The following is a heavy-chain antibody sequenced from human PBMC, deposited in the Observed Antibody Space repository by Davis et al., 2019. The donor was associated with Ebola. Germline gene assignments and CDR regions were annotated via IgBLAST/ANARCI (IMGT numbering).Heavy chain of an antibody. CDR2: IRSNLYGGTT. Sequence: PGGSLRLSCTGSGFSFGDFGMSWYRQAPGKGLEWVGFIRSNLYGGTTEYAASVKGRFTISRDDPKSIAYLQMNSLKAKDTAMYYCSRDIWDYWGQGTLVTVSS. D-gene: IGHD2-21*01. CDR1: GFSFGDFG. V-gene: IGHV3-49*03. J-gene: IGHJ4*02. CDR3: SRDIWDY.